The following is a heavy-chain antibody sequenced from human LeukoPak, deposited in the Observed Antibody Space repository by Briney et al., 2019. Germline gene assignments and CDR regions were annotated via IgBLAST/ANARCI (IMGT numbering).Heavy chain of an antibody. D-gene: IGHD3-10*01. J-gene: IGHJ4*02. Sequence: ASVKVSRKASGYTFSGSGRYLYWLRQAPGQGLECLGWIHPYNGDTAYAQKFQGSVATTRDTSISTAYMELGRVRPDDTAVYYCARGGPAQMVEFDFWGQGTLVTVSS. CDR2: IHPYNGDT. CDR1: GYTFSGSGRY. V-gene: IGHV1-2*02. CDR3: ARGGPAQMVEFDF.